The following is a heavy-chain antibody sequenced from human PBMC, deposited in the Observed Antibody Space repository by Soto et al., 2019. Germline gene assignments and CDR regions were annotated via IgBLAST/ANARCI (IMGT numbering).Heavy chain of an antibody. CDR3: AKDGKDSSGSYGMDV. V-gene: IGHV3-30*18. CDR2: ISYDGSNK. D-gene: IGHD3-22*01. J-gene: IGHJ6*02. Sequence: GGSLRLSCAASGFTFSSYGMHWVRQAPGKGLEWVAVISYDGSNKYYADSVKGRFTISRDNSKNTLYLQMNSLRAEDTAVYYCAKDGKDSSGSYGMDVWGQGTTVTVSS. CDR1: GFTFSSYG.